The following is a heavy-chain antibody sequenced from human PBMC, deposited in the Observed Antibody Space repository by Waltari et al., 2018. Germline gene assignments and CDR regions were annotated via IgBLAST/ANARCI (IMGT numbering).Heavy chain of an antibody. CDR3: ATGAMSAYEI. CDR2: IINDETTT. Sequence: EVQLVESGGGVVQPGGSLRIHCAASGFACGNYWMHWVRQSPGQGPVWVSLIINDETTTISADSVKGRFTISRDNAKNTLYLQMNSLRDDDTAVYYCATGAMSAYEIWGQGTMVTVSS. D-gene: IGHD1-26*01. CDR1: GFACGNYW. V-gene: IGHV3-74*01. J-gene: IGHJ3*02.